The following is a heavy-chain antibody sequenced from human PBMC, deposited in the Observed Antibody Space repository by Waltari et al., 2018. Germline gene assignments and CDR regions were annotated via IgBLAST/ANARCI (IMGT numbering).Heavy chain of an antibody. CDR3: ARWIYRGSYLDY. J-gene: IGHJ4*02. V-gene: IGHV3-30*01. Sequence: QVQLVESGGGLVQPGRSLRLSCTASGFTFRGYAMHWVRQAPGEGLEWVTGISYDGLNEKYADSVRGRFTISRDSSNNTLYLQMNSLTPEDTAVYYCARWIYRGSYLDYWGQGTLVTVSS. CDR2: ISYDGLNE. CDR1: GFTFRGYA. D-gene: IGHD5-12*01.